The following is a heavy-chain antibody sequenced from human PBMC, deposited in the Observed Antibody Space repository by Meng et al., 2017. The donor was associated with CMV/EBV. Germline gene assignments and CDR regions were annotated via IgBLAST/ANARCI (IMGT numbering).Heavy chain of an antibody. CDR2: ISSSSSTI. Sequence: GESPKISCAAPGFTFSSYSMNWVRQAPGKGLEWVSYISSSSSTIYYADSVKGRFTIPRDNAKNSLYLQMNSLGAEDTAVYYCARGSWDYDFWSGQNGDYWGQGTLVTVSS. D-gene: IGHD3-3*01. CDR3: ARGSWDYDFWSGQNGDY. CDR1: GFTFSSYS. J-gene: IGHJ4*02. V-gene: IGHV3-48*04.